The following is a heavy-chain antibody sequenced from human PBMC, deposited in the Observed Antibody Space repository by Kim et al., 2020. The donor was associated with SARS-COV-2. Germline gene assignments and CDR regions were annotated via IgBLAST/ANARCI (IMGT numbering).Heavy chain of an antibody. CDR2: ISWNSGSI. Sequence: GGSLRLSCAASGFTFDDYAMHWVRQAPGKGLEWVSGISWNSGSIGYADSVKGRFTISRDNAKNSLYLQMNSLRAEDTALYYCANLFFPCDYVVISGIYYGIDVWGQGTTVTVSS. CDR1: GFTFDDYA. D-gene: IGHD4-17*01. V-gene: IGHV3-9*01. J-gene: IGHJ6*02. CDR3: ANLFFPCDYVVISGIYYGIDV.